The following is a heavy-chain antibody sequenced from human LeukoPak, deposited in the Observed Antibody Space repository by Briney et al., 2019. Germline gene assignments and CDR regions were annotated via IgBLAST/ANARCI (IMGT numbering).Heavy chain of an antibody. CDR3: ARVGSYSGSAYFDL. V-gene: IGHV1-46*01. D-gene: IGHD3-10*01. J-gene: IGHJ2*01. CDR1: GYTFTSYY. CDR2: INPSGGST. Sequence: ASMKVSFKASGYTFTSYYMPWVRQAPGQGLEWMGIINPSGGSTSYAQKFQVRVTMTRDTSTSTVYMELSSLRSEDTTVYYCARVGSYSGSAYFDLWGGGTLVTVSS.